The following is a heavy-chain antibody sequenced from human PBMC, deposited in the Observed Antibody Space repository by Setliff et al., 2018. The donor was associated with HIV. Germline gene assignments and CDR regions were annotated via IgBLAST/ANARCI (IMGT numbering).Heavy chain of an antibody. CDR3: AKPLTQWGVSPYHYAVDV. CDR1: GFTFSSYA. J-gene: IGHJ6*02. D-gene: IGHD1-26*01. CDR2: ISGSGRTV. Sequence: GGSLRLSCAASGFTFSSYAMNWVRQAPGKGLEWVSYISGSGRTVYYADSVKGRFTISTDNSKNTLYLQMNSLRAEDTAVYYCAKPLTQWGVSPYHYAVDVWGQGTTVTVSS. V-gene: IGHV3-23*01.